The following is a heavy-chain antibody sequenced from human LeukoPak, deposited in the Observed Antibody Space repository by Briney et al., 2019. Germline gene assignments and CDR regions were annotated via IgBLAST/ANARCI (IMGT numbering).Heavy chain of an antibody. CDR1: GYSISSGYY. J-gene: IGHJ2*01. Sequence: SGTLSLTCTVSGYSISSGYYWGWIRPHPGKGLEWIGSIYHSGSTYYNPSLTSRVTILVDTSKNQFSLKLNSVTAADTAVYYCASRSYWYFDLWGRGTLVTVSS. V-gene: IGHV4-38-2*02. CDR3: ASRSYWYFDL. CDR2: IYHSGST.